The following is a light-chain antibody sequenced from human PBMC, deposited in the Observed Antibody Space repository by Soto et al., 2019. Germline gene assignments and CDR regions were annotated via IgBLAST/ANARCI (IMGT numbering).Light chain of an antibody. CDR2: DTS. V-gene: IGKV3-11*01. CDR1: QSVDRF. Sequence: EIVLTQSPATLSLSPGERATLSCRASQSVDRFLAWYQHKPGQAPRLLIYDTSNRATGIPARFSGSGSGTDFTLTISSLEPEDFAVYYCHQRYNWPPLTFGGGTKVEIK. CDR3: HQRYNWPPLT. J-gene: IGKJ4*01.